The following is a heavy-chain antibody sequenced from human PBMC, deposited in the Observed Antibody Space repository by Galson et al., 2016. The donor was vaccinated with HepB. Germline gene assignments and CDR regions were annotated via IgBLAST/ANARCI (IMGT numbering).Heavy chain of an antibody. Sequence: SLRLSCAASGFSFSSYAMSWVRQAPGKGLEWVSAISGNGGKTYYSDSVKGRFIISRDNSKNTLYMQMDSLRAEDTAVYYCAVNPTNLQWLPLYFDYWGQGTLVTVSS. CDR3: AVNPTNLQWLPLYFDY. CDR2: ISGNGGKT. D-gene: IGHD6-19*01. J-gene: IGHJ4*02. V-gene: IGHV3-23*01. CDR1: GFSFSSYA.